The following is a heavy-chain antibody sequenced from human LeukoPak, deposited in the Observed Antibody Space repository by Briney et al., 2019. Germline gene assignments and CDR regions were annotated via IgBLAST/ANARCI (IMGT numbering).Heavy chain of an antibody. D-gene: IGHD3-22*01. V-gene: IGHV3-23*01. Sequence: GGSLRLSCAASGFTFSSYAMSWVRQAPGKGLEWVSAISGSGGSTYYADSVKGRFTISRDNSKNTLYLQMNSLRAEDTAVYYCAKGSDYYDSSGCDYWGQGTLVTVSS. J-gene: IGHJ4*02. CDR3: AKGSDYYDSSGCDY. CDR2: ISGSGGST. CDR1: GFTFSSYA.